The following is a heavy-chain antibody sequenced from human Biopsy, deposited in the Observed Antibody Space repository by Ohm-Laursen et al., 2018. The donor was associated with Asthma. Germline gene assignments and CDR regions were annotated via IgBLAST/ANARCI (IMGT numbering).Heavy chain of an antibody. V-gene: IGHV3-7*05. D-gene: IGHD2-15*01. J-gene: IGHJ6*02. CDR3: ARGGGAMDV. CDR1: GFTFGTYD. Sequence: GSLRLSCAASGFTFGTYDMIWVRQAAGKGLEWVANIKLDGGVTKYVDSVRGRFTISRDNAKNSLYLQMNSLRAEDTALYYCARGGGAMDVWGQGTTVTVSS. CDR2: IKLDGGVT.